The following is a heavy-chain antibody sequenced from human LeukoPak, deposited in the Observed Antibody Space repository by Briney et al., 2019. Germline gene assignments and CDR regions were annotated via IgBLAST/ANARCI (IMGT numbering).Heavy chain of an antibody. CDR1: GFTFNIYT. V-gene: IGHV3-23*01. CDR2: VRGDSGDT. D-gene: IGHD1-7*01. CDR3: AKAMGTIDPFDF. J-gene: IGHJ4*02. Sequence: QPGGSLRLSCAASGFTFNIYTMAWVRQAPGKGLEWVSSVRGDSGDTYYTDSVKGRFTISRDNSQNTLYLQMSGPRAGDTAIYYCAKAMGTIDPFDFWGQGTLVTVSS.